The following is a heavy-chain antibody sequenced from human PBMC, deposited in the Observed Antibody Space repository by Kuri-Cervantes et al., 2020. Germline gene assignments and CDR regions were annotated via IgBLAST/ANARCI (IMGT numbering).Heavy chain of an antibody. J-gene: IGHJ6*02. CDR3: ARDRGLLLLWFGESGNYYGMDV. CDR2: IIPIFGTA. V-gene: IGHV1-69*13. CDR1: GGTFSSYA. Sequence: SVKVSCKAPGGTFSSYAISWVRQAPGQGLEWMGGIIPIFGTANYAQKFQGRVTITADESTSTAYMELSSLRSEDTAVYYCARDRGLLLLWFGESGNYYGMDVWGQGTTVTVSS. D-gene: IGHD3-10*01.